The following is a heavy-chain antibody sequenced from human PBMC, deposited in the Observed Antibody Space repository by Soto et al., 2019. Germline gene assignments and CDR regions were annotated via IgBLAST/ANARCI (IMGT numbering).Heavy chain of an antibody. D-gene: IGHD6-19*01. CDR1: GFTFSNHT. CDR3: ARVPQRIAVAGTSNRYYFDY. V-gene: IGHV3-21*01. CDR2: ISSRGTYT. Sequence: GGSLRLSCAASGFTFSNHTMNWVRQAPGRGLEWVSSISSRGTYTYYADSVKGRFTISRDNAKNSLYLQPNSLRAEDTAVYYCARVPQRIAVAGTSNRYYFDYWGRGILVTVSS. J-gene: IGHJ4*02.